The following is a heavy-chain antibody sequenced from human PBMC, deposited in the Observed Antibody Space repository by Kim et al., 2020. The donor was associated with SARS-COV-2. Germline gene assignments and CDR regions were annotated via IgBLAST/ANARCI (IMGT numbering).Heavy chain of an antibody. Sequence: GGSLRLSCAASGFTFSSYSMNWVRQAPGKGLEWVSYITSSSSTIYYADSVKGRFTISRDNAKNSLYLLMNSLIAEDTAVYYCARDLGRGYDGRNYFDYWG. CDR1: GFTFSSYS. CDR3: ARDLGRGYDGRNYFDY. V-gene: IGHV3-48*04. D-gene: IGHD5-12*01. CDR2: ITSSSSTI. J-gene: IGHJ4*01.